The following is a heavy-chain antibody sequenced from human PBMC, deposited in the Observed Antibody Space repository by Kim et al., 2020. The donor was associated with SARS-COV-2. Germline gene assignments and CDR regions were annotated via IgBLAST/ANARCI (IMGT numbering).Heavy chain of an antibody. CDR2: IDPSDSYT. CDR1: GYSFTSYW. J-gene: IGHJ5*02. V-gene: IGHV5-10-1*01. Sequence: GESLKISCKGSGYSFTSYWISWVRQMPGKGLEWMGRIDPSDSYTNYSPSFQGHVTISADKSISTAYLQWSSLKASDTAMYYCARQGYEDSSGYSPRSFLAWGQGTLVTVSS. CDR3: ARQGYEDSSGYSPRSFLA. D-gene: IGHD3-22*01.